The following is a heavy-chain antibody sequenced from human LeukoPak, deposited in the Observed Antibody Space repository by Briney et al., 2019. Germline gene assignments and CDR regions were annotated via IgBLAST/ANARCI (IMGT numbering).Heavy chain of an antibody. J-gene: IGHJ6*04. Sequence: SVKVSCKASGGTFSSYAISWVRQAPGQGLEWMGGIIPIFGTANYAQKFQGRVTITADESTSTAYMELSSLRSEDTAVYYCARNVVPDRPFSGMDVWGKGTTVTVSS. CDR1: GGTFSSYA. V-gene: IGHV1-69*01. CDR2: IIPIFGTA. D-gene: IGHD2-2*01. CDR3: ARNVVPDRPFSGMDV.